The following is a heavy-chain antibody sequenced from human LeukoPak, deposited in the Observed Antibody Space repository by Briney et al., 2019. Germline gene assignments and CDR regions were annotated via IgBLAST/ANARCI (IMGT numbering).Heavy chain of an antibody. V-gene: IGHV4-34*01. CDR1: GGSFSGYY. D-gene: IGHD6-19*01. CDR2: INHSGST. Sequence: SETLSLTCAVYGGSFSGYYWSWIRQPPGKGLEWIGEINHSGSTNYNPSLKSRVTISVDTSKNQFSLKLSSVTAADTAVYYCAYSSGWYRPDAFDIWGQGTMVTISS. CDR3: AYSSGWYRPDAFDI. J-gene: IGHJ3*02.